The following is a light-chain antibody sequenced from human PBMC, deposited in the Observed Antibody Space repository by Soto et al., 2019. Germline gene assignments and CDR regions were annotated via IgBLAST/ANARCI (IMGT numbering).Light chain of an antibody. CDR1: QTIGSW. CDR2: DAS. J-gene: IGKJ1*01. V-gene: IGKV1-5*01. CDR3: QQYYSYPQT. Sequence: DIQMTQSPSTLSASVGDRVTVTCRASQTIGSWLAWYQQKPGRAPKLLIFDASSLESGVPSRFSGNGSGKDFTLTISCLQSEDFATYYCQQYYSYPQTFGQGTKVDIK.